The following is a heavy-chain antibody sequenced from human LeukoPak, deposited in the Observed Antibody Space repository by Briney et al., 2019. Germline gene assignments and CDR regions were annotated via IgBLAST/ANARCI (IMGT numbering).Heavy chain of an antibody. CDR2: IRSKANSYAT. CDR1: GFTFSGSA. Sequence: PGGSLKLSCAASGFTFSGSAMHWVRQASGKGLEWVGRIRSKANSYATAYAASVKGRFTISRDDSKNTAYLQMNSLKTEDTAVYYCTRQRFGESSSDYWGLGTLVTVSS. CDR3: TRQRFGESSSDY. V-gene: IGHV3-73*01. D-gene: IGHD3-10*01. J-gene: IGHJ4*02.